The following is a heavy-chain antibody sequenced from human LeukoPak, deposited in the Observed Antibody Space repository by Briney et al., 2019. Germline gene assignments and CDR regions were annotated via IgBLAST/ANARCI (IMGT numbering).Heavy chain of an antibody. J-gene: IGHJ4*02. D-gene: IGHD4-17*01. Sequence: SETLSLTCAVSGGSISSSNWWSWVRPPPGKGLEWIGYIYHSGSTYYNPSLKSRVTISVDTSENQFSLNLSSVTAADTAVYYCARDTGNSFDYWGQGTLVTVSS. CDR1: GGSISSSNW. V-gene: IGHV4-4*02. CDR3: ARDTGNSFDY. CDR2: IYHSGST.